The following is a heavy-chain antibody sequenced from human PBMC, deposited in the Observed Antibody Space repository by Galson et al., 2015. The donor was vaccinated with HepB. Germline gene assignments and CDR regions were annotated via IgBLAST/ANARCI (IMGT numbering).Heavy chain of an antibody. V-gene: IGHV3-21*01. Sequence: SLRLSCAASGFTFSSYSMNWVRQAPGKGLEWVSSISSSSSYIYYADSVKGRFTISRDNAKNSLYLQMNSLRAEDTAVYYCGADFWSGNWFDPWGQGTLVTVSS. CDR2: ISSSSSYI. D-gene: IGHD3-3*01. J-gene: IGHJ5*02. CDR3: GADFWSGNWFDP. CDR1: GFTFSSYS.